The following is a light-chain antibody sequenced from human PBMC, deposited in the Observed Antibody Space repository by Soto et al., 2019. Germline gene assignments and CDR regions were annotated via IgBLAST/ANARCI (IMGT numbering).Light chain of an antibody. CDR3: CLYLGGTSV. V-gene: IGLV2-23*01. J-gene: IGLJ7*01. CDR1: SGDVGNYNL. Sequence: QSALTQPASVSGSPGQSITISCSGVSGDVGNYNLVSWYQQYPGKAPPLLIYEDDKRPSGVSNRFSGSKSDSTASLTISGLQAEDEADYYCCLYLGGTSVFGGGTQLTVL. CDR2: EDD.